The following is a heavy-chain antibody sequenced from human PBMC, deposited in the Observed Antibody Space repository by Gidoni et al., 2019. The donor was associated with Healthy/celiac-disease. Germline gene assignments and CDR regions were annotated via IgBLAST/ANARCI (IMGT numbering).Heavy chain of an antibody. CDR1: GFTFSSYA. J-gene: IGHJ4*02. CDR3: AKDLVVVPAAPFDY. V-gene: IGHV3-23*01. CDR2: ISGSGGST. D-gene: IGHD2-2*01. Sequence: EVQLLESGGGLVQPGGSRRLSCEASGFTFSSYAMSWVRQAPGKGLEWFSAISGSGGSTYYADSVKGRFTISRDNSKNTLYLQMNSLRAEDTAVYYCAKDLVVVPAAPFDYWGQGTLVTVSS.